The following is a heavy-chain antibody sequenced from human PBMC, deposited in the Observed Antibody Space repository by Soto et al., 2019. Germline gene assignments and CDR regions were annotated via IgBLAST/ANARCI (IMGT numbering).Heavy chain of an antibody. CDR2: INPSGGST. Sequence: GASVNVSCKASGYTFTSYYMHWVRQAPGQGLEWMGIINPSGGSTSYAQKFQGRVTMTRDTSTSTVYMELSSLRSEDTAVYYCARDPAVPAAHYYMDVWGKGTTVTVSS. J-gene: IGHJ6*03. D-gene: IGHD2-2*01. CDR3: ARDPAVPAAHYYMDV. V-gene: IGHV1-46*03. CDR1: GYTFTSYY.